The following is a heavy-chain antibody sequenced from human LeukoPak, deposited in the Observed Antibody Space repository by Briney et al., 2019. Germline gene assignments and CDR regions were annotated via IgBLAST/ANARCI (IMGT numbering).Heavy chain of an antibody. CDR3: ARHGGYCSSTSCYGGFVDY. D-gene: IGHD2-2*01. J-gene: IGHJ4*02. CDR2: IYPGDSDT. V-gene: IGHV5-51*01. Sequence: GESLKISCKGSGYSFTSYWIGWVRQMPGKGLEWMGIIYPGDSDTRYSPSFQGQVTISVDKSISTAYLQWSSLKASDTAMYYCARHGGYCSSTSCYGGFVDYWGQGTLVTVSS. CDR1: GYSFTSYW.